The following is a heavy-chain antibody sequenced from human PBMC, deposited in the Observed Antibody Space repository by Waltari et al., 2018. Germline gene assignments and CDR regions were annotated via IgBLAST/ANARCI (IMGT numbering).Heavy chain of an antibody. V-gene: IGHV4-39*02. D-gene: IGHD1-1*01. CDR3: AKHGITTTNWSKTSHSWFGP. J-gene: IGHJ5*02. Sequence: QLQLLESGPGLVKPSATLSLTCAVSGDSINSDIYYWAWIRQPPGTGLEWIGSVDYNGDTYYNPSLKSRVTISADASRNRFSLGLSSVTAADTGFYYCAKHGITTTNWSKTSHSWFGPWGQGILVTVSS. CDR1: GDSINSDIYY. CDR2: VDYNGDT.